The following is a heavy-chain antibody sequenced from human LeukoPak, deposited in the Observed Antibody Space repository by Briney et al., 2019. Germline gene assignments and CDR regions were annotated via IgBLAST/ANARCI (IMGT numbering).Heavy chain of an antibody. V-gene: IGHV1-69*04. CDR2: IIPILGIA. CDR1: GGTFSSYA. Sequence: SVKVSCKASGGTFSSYAISWVRQAPGQGLEWMGRIIPILGIANYAQKFQGRVTITADKSTSTAYMELSSLRSEDTAVYYCASGIAVAGTTYYYYYGMDVWGQGTTVTVSS. D-gene: IGHD6-19*01. J-gene: IGHJ6*02. CDR3: ASGIAVAGTTYYYYYGMDV.